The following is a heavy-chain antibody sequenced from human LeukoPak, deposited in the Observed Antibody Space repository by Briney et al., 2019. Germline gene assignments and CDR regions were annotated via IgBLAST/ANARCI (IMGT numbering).Heavy chain of an antibody. CDR1: GYTFTSYD. J-gene: IGHJ5*02. Sequence: GASVKVSCKASGYTFTSYDTNWVRQATGQGLEWMGWMNPNSGNTGYAQKFQGRVTMTRNTSISTAYMELSSLRSEDTAVYYCASEPDYYDSSGLNWFDPWGQGTLVTVSS. V-gene: IGHV1-8*02. CDR3: ASEPDYYDSSGLNWFDP. CDR2: MNPNSGNT. D-gene: IGHD3-22*01.